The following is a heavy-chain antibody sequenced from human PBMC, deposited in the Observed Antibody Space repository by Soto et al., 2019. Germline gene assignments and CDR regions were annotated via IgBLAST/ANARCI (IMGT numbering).Heavy chain of an antibody. Sequence: QVQLRESGPGLVKPSQTLSLTCSVSGASVAGGSYYWSWVRQPPGKGLEWIGYIPSRGRPFYNPSLTRRGTISADTSKNQLSLQSTSVTDADTAVYYCARDTYSGYDFGLWGQGTLVTVSS. CDR3: ARDTYSGYDFGL. V-gene: IGHV4-30-4*01. J-gene: IGHJ5*02. CDR2: IPSRGRP. D-gene: IGHD5-12*01. CDR1: GASVAGGSYY.